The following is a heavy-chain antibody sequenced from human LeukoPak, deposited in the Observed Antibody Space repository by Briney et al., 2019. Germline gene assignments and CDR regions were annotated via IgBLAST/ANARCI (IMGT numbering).Heavy chain of an antibody. D-gene: IGHD3/OR15-3a*01. Sequence: SETLSLTCTVSGGSISSSSYYWGWIRQPPGKGLEWIGSIYYSGSTYYNPSLKSRVTISVDTSKNQFSLKLSSVTAADTAVYYCARQTGSGLFILPGGQGTLVT. CDR1: GGSISSSSYY. J-gene: IGHJ4*02. CDR3: ARQTGSGLFILP. CDR2: IYYSGST. V-gene: IGHV4-39*01.